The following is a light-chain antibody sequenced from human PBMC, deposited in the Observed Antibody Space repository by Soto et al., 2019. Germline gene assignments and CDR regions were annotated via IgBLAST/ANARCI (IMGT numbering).Light chain of an antibody. CDR1: QIISSW. Sequence: DIQMTQSPSTLSASVGDRVTITCRASQIISSWLAWYQQKPGKAPKLLIYDVSTLGSGVPSRFSGSGSGTDFTLTISSLQPDDSATYYCQQYNTFWTFGQGTKVDI. V-gene: IGKV1-5*01. J-gene: IGKJ1*01. CDR2: DVS. CDR3: QQYNTFWT.